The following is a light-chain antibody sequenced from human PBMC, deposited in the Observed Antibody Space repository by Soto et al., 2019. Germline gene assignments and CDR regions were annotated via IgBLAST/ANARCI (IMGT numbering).Light chain of an antibody. CDR1: QSVSSSY. CDR2: GAS. Sequence: EIVLTQSPGTLSLTPGERATLSCRASQSVSSSYLAWYQQKPGQSPRLLIYGASSRATGSPDRLSGSGSGTDFTLTISRLEPEDFAVDYCQHYGSSLFTFGPGTKVDIK. J-gene: IGKJ3*01. CDR3: QHYGSSLFT. V-gene: IGKV3-20*01.